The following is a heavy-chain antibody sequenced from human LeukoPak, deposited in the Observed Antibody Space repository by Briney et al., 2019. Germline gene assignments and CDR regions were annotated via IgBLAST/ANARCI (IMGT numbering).Heavy chain of an antibody. CDR3: AGGNVVVPAAIA. Sequence: SETLSLTCTVSGGSISSYYWSWIRQPPGKGLEWIGYIYYSGSTNYNPSLKTRVTISVDTSKNQFSLKLTSVTAADTAVYYCAGGNVVVPAAIAWGQGTLVTVSS. CDR1: GGSISSYY. V-gene: IGHV4-59*01. D-gene: IGHD2-2*02. CDR2: IYYSGST. J-gene: IGHJ5*02.